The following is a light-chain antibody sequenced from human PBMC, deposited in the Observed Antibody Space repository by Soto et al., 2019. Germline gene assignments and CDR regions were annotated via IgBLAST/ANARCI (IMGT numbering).Light chain of an antibody. CDR2: HVT. J-gene: IGLJ1*01. V-gene: IGLV2-14*03. CDR1: GSDIAVYNF. Sequence: QSGLTQPASVSGYLGQSITISCTGTGSDIAVYNFLSSYLPLPAQAPILLIYHVTIRPSGISTRFSCSKSGNSASLTISGLHAEDDAVYFCTSFTSTSSLSVFGTGTKVTVL. CDR3: TSFTSTSSLSV.